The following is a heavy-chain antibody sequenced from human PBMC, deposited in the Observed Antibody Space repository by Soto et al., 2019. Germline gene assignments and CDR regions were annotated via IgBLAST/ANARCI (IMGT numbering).Heavy chain of an antibody. V-gene: IGHV3-23*01. CDR1: GFTFSSYG. J-gene: IGHJ4*02. CDR2: ISGSDGST. Sequence: GGSLRLSCAASGFTFSSYGMHWVRQAPGKGLEWVAVISGSDGSTYYADSVKGRFTISRDNSKNTLYLQMNSLRAVDTAVYYCAKDRERDAWYEDYWGQGTLGTSPQ. D-gene: IGHD6-13*01. CDR3: AKDRERDAWYEDY.